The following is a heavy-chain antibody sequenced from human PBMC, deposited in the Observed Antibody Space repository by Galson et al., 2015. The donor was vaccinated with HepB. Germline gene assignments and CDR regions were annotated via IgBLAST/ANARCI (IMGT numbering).Heavy chain of an antibody. CDR3: ARDTSDYGGNQGDYFDY. Sequence: SLRLSCAASGFTFSSYWMSWVRQAPGKGLEWVANIKQDGSEKYYVDSVKGRFTISRDNAKTSLYLQMNSLRAEDTAVYYCARDTSDYGGNQGDYFDYWGQGTLVTVSS. CDR2: IKQDGSEK. J-gene: IGHJ4*02. V-gene: IGHV3-7*03. D-gene: IGHD4-23*01. CDR1: GFTFSSYW.